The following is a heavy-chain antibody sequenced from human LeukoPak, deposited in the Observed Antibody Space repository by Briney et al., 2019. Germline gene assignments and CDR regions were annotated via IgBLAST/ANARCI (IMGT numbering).Heavy chain of an antibody. CDR3: ARGRSSSVLRFLERHNPGDYYYYGMDV. V-gene: IGHV4-31*03. J-gene: IGHJ6*02. Sequence: PSETLSLTCTVSGGSISSGGYSWSWIRQHPGKGLEWIGYIYYSGSTYYNPSLKSRVTISVDTSKNQFSLKLSSVTAADTAVYYCARGRSSSVLRFLERHNPGDYYYYGMDVWGQGTTVTVSS. D-gene: IGHD3-3*01. CDR2: IYYSGST. CDR1: GGSISSGGYS.